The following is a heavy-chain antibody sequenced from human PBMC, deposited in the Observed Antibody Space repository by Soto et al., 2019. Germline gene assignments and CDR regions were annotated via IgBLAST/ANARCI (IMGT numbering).Heavy chain of an antibody. Sequence: SVKVSCKASGGTFRSYAISWVRQAPGQGLEWMGGIIPIFGTANYAQKFQGRVTITADESTSTAYMELSSLRSEDTAVYYCARGVRELYTPGYFHYWGQGTLVTVSS. CDR2: IIPIFGTA. CDR1: GGTFRSYA. J-gene: IGHJ4*02. CDR3: ARGVRELYTPGYFHY. V-gene: IGHV1-69*13. D-gene: IGHD1-7*01.